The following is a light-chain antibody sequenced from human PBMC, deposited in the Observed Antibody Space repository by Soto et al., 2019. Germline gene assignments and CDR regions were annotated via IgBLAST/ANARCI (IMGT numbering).Light chain of an antibody. CDR2: AAS. CDR1: QGIRDD. V-gene: IGKV1-17*01. Sequence: DIQMTQSPSSLSASVGDRVTITCRASQGIRDDLGWYQQKPGKAPKRLISAASSLQCGVPSRFSGSVSRTEFTLTISSLKPEDFATYYCLQHKSYPIFTFGGGTKVEIK. CDR3: LQHKSYPIFT. J-gene: IGKJ4*01.